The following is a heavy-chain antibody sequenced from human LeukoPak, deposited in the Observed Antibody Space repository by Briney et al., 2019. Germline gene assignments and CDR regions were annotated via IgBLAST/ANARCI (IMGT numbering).Heavy chain of an antibody. CDR3: ARALYDFWSGSYGMDV. J-gene: IGHJ6*02. CDR2: INAGNGNT. V-gene: IGHV1-3*01. CDR1: GYTFTSYA. Sequence: GASVKVSCKASGYTFTSYAMHWVRQAPGQRLEGMGWINAGNGNTKYSQKFQGRVTITRDTSASTAYMELSSLRSEDTAVYYCARALYDFWSGSYGMDVWGQGTTVTVSS. D-gene: IGHD3-3*01.